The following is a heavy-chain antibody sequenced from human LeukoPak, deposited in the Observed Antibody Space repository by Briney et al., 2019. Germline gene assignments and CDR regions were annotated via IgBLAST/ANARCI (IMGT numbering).Heavy chain of an antibody. Sequence: SETLSLTCTVSGGSISSSSYYWGWIRQPPGRGLEWIGSIYYSGSTYYNPSLKSRVTISVDTSKNQFSLKLSSVTAADTAVYYCASRTVTTPGGWFDPWGQGTLVTVSS. V-gene: IGHV4-39*07. CDR1: GGSISSSSYY. D-gene: IGHD4-17*01. CDR3: ASRTVTTPGGWFDP. CDR2: IYYSGST. J-gene: IGHJ5*02.